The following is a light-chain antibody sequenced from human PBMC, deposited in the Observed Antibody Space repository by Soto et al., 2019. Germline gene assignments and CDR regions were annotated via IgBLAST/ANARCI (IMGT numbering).Light chain of an antibody. CDR1: SRDVGAYNY. CDR2: DVS. V-gene: IGLV2-11*01. Sequence: QSALTQPRSVSGSPGQSVTISCTGTSRDVGAYNYVSWYQQHPGKAPKLIIYDVSEWPSGVPDRFSGSKSGNTASLTISGLQAEDEADYYCCSSAGSSTVIFGGGTQLTVL. CDR3: CSSAGSSTVI. J-gene: IGLJ2*01.